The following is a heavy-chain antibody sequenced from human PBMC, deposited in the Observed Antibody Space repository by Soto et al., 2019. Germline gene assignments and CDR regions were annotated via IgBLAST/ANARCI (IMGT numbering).Heavy chain of an antibody. J-gene: IGHJ4*02. CDR2: IRGSGAGT. Sequence: EVQLLESGGGLAQPGGSLRLSCAASGFTFNPYAMNWVRQARGKGLEWVSTIRGSGAGTYYADSVKGRFTISRDNSKNTLYLQMNSLRAEDTAVYFCAKGFGISWQYYFDYWGQGTLVTVSS. D-gene: IGHD6-13*01. CDR1: GFTFNPYA. V-gene: IGHV3-23*01. CDR3: AKGFGISWQYYFDY.